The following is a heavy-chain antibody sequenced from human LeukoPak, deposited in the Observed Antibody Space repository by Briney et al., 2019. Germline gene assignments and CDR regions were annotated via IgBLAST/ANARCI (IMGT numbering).Heavy chain of an antibody. CDR1: GGSISSYY. Sequence: SETLSLTCTVSGGSISSYYWSWIRQPPGKGLEWIGYIYYSGSTNYNPSLKSRVTISVDTSKNQFSLKLSSVTAADTAVYYCARVDYYGSGSFLMDVWGKGTTVTVSS. CDR2: IYYSGST. J-gene: IGHJ6*03. CDR3: ARVDYYGSGSFLMDV. V-gene: IGHV4-59*08. D-gene: IGHD3-10*01.